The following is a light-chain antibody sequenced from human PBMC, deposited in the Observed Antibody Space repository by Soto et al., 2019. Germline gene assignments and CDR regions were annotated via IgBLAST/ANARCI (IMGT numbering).Light chain of an antibody. CDR2: GAS. V-gene: IGKV1-9*01. Sequence: DIQLTQSPSFLSASVGDRVTITCRASQGISSYLAWFQQKPGRAPNLLIYGASTLQSGVPSRFSGSGSGTEFTLTISSLQPDDFATYYCQQYNSYSWTFGQGTTGDIK. CDR3: QQYNSYSWT. CDR1: QGISSY. J-gene: IGKJ1*01.